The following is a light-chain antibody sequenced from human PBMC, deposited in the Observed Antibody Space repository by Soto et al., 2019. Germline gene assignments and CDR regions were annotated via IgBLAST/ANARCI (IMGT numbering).Light chain of an antibody. Sequence: DIVMTQSPDSLAVSLGEKATITCKSSQSIFYTSTARNHLAWYQQRTGQPPNLLIYWASTREPGVPDRFSGSGSGTDFTRTIRSLQAEDAAVYYCQQYFIVPVTFGGGTKLEIK. CDR1: QSIFYTSTARNH. J-gene: IGKJ4*01. CDR2: WAS. CDR3: QQYFIVPVT. V-gene: IGKV4-1*01.